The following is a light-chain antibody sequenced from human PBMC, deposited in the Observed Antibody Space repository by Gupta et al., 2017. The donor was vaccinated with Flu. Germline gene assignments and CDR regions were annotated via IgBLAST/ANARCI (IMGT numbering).Light chain of an antibody. CDR3: QQLN. V-gene: IGKV1-9*01. Sequence: DIQLTQSPSFLSAPVGDRVTITCRASQGIDNYLAWYQQKPGKAPKLLIYAASTLQSGVPSRFSGSGSGTDFTLTISSLQSEDFATYYCQQLNFGGGTKVEIK. J-gene: IGKJ4*01. CDR2: AAS. CDR1: QGIDNY.